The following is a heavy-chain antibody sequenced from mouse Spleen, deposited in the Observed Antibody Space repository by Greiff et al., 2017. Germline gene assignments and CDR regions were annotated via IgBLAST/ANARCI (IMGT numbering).Heavy chain of an antibody. J-gene: IGHJ3*01. CDR1: GYTFTDYE. D-gene: IGHD1-1*01. Sequence: QVQLQQSGAELVRPGASVTLSCKASGYTFTDYEMHWVKQTPVHGLEWIGAIDPETGGTAYNQKFKGKATLTVDKSSSTAYMQLSSLTSEDSAVYYCARNYYDGSYWFAYWGQGTLVTVSA. CDR3: ARNYYDGSYWFAY. V-gene: IGHV1-15*01. CDR2: IDPETGGT.